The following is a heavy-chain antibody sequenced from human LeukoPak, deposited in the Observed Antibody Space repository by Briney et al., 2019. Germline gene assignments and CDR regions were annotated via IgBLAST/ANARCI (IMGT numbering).Heavy chain of an antibody. Sequence: SETLSLTCTVSGGSISSYYWSWIRQPAGKGLEWIGRIYTSGSTNYNPPLKSRVTMSVDTSKNQFSLKLSSVTAADTAVYYCARSPAAKILNAFDIWGQGTMVTVSS. D-gene: IGHD2-2*01. CDR3: ARSPAAKILNAFDI. V-gene: IGHV4-4*07. J-gene: IGHJ3*02. CDR1: GGSISSYY. CDR2: IYTSGST.